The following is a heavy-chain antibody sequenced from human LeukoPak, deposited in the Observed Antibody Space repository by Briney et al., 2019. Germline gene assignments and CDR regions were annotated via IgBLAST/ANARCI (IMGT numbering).Heavy chain of an antibody. D-gene: IGHD7-27*01. CDR3: ARLTGDSDWYFDL. CDR1: GGSISSYY. J-gene: IGHJ2*01. CDR2: IYYTGST. V-gene: IGHV4-59*12. Sequence: PSETLSLTCTVSGGSISSYYWSWIRQPPGKGLEWIGYIYYTGSTNYNPSLKSRVTISVDTSKNQFSLKLSSVTAADTAVYYCARLTGDSDWYFDLWGRGTLVTVSS.